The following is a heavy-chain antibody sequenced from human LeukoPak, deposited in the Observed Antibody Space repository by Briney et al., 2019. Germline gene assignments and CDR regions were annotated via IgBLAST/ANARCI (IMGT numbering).Heavy chain of an antibody. V-gene: IGHV3-15*01. CDR1: GFTFSNAW. J-gene: IGHJ3*02. CDR2: IKSKTDGGTT. D-gene: IGHD2-2*01. CDR3: ARGGDFGVPAPLGIDAFDI. Sequence: GGSLRLSCAASGFTFSNAWMSWVRQAPGKGLEWVGRIKSKTDGGTTDYAAPVKGRFSISRDNSKSIADLQINSLKTEDTAVYYCARGGDFGVPAPLGIDAFDIWGQGTMVTVSS.